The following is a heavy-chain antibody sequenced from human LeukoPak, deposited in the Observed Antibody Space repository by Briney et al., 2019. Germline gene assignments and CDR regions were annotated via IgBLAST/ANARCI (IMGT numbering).Heavy chain of an antibody. CDR3: ARGVRDFWSGPTSYYFGY. D-gene: IGHD3-3*01. CDR2: ISYDGSNK. J-gene: IGHJ4*02. CDR1: GFTFSSYA. V-gene: IGHV3-30-3*01. Sequence: GGSLRLSCAASGFTFSSYAMHWVRQAPGKGLEWVAVISYDGSNKYYADSVKGRFTVSRDNSKNTLYLQMNSLRAEDTAVYYCARGVRDFWSGPTSYYFGYWGQGTLVTVSS.